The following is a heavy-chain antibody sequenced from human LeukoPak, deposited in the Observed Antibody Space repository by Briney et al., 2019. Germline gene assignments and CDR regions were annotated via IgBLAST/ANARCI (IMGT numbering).Heavy chain of an antibody. D-gene: IGHD5-18*01. CDR2: ISGNGDST. Sequence: GGSLRLSCAASGFTFSSYAMSGVRQAPGKGLEWVSAISGNGDSTDYADSVKGRFTISRDNSKNTLYLQMNSLRAEDTAAYYCAKDALIGRGYSYGYYDYWGQGTLVTVSS. V-gene: IGHV3-23*01. J-gene: IGHJ4*02. CDR3: AKDALIGRGYSYGYYDY. CDR1: GFTFSSYA.